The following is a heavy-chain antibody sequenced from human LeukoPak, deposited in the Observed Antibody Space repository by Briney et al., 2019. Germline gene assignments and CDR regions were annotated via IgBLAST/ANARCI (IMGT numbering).Heavy chain of an antibody. D-gene: IGHD6-13*01. CDR3: ARVRVGSSSWYVWEEHDAFDI. V-gene: IGHV1-18*01. CDR2: ISAYNGNT. J-gene: IGHJ3*02. CDR1: GGTFSSYA. Sequence: ASVKVSCKASGGTFSSYAISWVRQAPGQGLEWMGWISAYNGNTNYAQKLQGRVTMTTDTSTSTAYMERRSLTSDDTAVYYCARVRVGSSSWYVWEEHDAFDIWGQGTMVTVSS.